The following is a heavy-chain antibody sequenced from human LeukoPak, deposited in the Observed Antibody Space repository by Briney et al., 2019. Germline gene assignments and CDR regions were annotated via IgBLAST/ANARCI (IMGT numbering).Heavy chain of an antibody. CDR3: ARDLVDIVVVTAILGNDAFDI. V-gene: IGHV3-7*01. Sequence: PGGSLRLSCAASGFTFSSYWMSWVRQAPGKGLEWVANIKKDGSEKYYVDSVKGRFTISRDNAKNSLYLQMNSLRAEDTAVYYCARDLVDIVVVTAILGNDAFDIWGQGTMVTVSS. D-gene: IGHD2-21*02. CDR1: GFTFSSYW. CDR2: IKKDGSEK. J-gene: IGHJ3*02.